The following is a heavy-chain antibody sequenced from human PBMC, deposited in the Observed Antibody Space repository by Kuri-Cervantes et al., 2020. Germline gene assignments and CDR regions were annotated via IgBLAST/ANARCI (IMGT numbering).Heavy chain of an antibody. CDR1: GYTFTGYY. D-gene: IGHD2-15*01. CDR2: INPNSGGT. J-gene: IGHJ4*02. V-gene: IGHV1-2*04. CDR3: ARGSGGSVGDY. Sequence: ASAKVSCKASGYTFTGYYLHWVRQAPGQGLEWMGWINPNSGGTNYAQKFQGWVTMTRDTSISTAYMELSRLRSDDTAVYYCARGSGGSVGDYWGQGTLVTVSS.